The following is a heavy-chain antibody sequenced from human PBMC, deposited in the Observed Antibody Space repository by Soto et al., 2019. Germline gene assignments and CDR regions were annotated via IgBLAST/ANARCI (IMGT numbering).Heavy chain of an antibody. J-gene: IGHJ6*02. CDR3: ASVRKAMVIGYYYGMDV. V-gene: IGHV1-69*13. Sequence: VKRACKASGDTLSIDAIGWLLQNPGQGLEWMGVIIPIFGTANYAQKFQGRVTITADKSTSTAYMELSSLRCEDTAVYYCASVRKAMVIGYYYGMDVWGQGTTVTVSS. D-gene: IGHD5-18*01. CDR2: IIPIFGTA. CDR1: GDTLSIDA.